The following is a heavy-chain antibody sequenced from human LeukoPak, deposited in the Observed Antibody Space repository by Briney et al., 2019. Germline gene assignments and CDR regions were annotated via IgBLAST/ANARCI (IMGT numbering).Heavy chain of an antibody. V-gene: IGHV4-34*01. J-gene: IGHJ6*03. D-gene: IGHD3-3*01. CDR2: RRPHVGLA. CDR1: GSRPNW. Sequence: SETLSLTSAVSGSRPNWWAWVRQPPGQGLEWMGERRPHVGLADYNPSLKRRFTISVDTSKNQFSLKLCSVTAADTAVYYCASHFARGPGPSEWLLPNYYYYMDVWGKGTTVTVSS. CDR3: ASHFARGPGPSEWLLPNYYYYMDV.